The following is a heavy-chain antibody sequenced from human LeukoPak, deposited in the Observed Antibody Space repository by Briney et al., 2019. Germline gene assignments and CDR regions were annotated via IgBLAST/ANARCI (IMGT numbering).Heavy chain of an antibody. CDR2: IRSKANSYAT. V-gene: IGHV3-73*01. Sequence: GGSLRLSCAASGFTSSGSAMHWVRQASGKGLEWVGRIRSKANSYATAYAASVKGRFTISRDDSKNTAYLQMNSLKTEDTAVYYCTRPRGSSDYGGNSTWGQGTLVTGSS. D-gene: IGHD4-23*01. CDR1: GFTSSGSA. J-gene: IGHJ4*02. CDR3: TRPRGSSDYGGNST.